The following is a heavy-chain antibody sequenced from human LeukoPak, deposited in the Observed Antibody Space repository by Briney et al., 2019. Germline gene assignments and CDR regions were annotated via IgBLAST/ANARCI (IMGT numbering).Heavy chain of an antibody. V-gene: IGHV3-23*01. D-gene: IGHD6-19*01. CDR2: ISGSGGST. CDR1: GFTFSSYA. Sequence: GGSLRLSCAASGFTFSSYAMSWVRQAPGKGLEWVSAISGSGGSTYYADSVKGRFTISRDNSKNTLYLQMNSLRAEDTTVNYCAKASCSYSSGWYYFDYWGQGTLVTVSS. J-gene: IGHJ4*02. CDR3: AKASCSYSSGWYYFDY.